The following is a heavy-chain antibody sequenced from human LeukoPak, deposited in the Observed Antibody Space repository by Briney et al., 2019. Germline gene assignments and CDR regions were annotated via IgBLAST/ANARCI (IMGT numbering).Heavy chain of an antibody. D-gene: IGHD2-2*01. CDR3: ARRDRYCSSTSCYGHRFDP. CDR1: GGSISSSSYY. J-gene: IGHJ5*02. CDR2: IYYSGST. Sequence: SETLSLTCTVSGGSISSSSYYWGWIRQPPGKGLEWIGSIYYSGSTYYNPSLKSRLTMSVDTSKNQFSLKLSSVTAADTAVYYCARRDRYCSSTSCYGHRFDPWGQGTLVTVSS. V-gene: IGHV4-39*01.